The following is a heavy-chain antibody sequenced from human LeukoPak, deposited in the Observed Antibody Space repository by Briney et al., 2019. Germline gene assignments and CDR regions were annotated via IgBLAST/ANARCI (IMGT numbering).Heavy chain of an antibody. CDR2: ISGSGGST. V-gene: IGHV3-23*01. CDR3: AKAGCSGGSCYLDY. D-gene: IGHD2-15*01. CDR1: GFTFSSYA. Sequence: GGSLRLSRAASGFTFSSYAMSWVRQAPGKGLEWVSAISGSGGSTYYADSVKGRFTISRDNSKNTLYLQMNSLRAEDTAVYYCAKAGCSGGSCYLDYWGQGTLVTVSS. J-gene: IGHJ4*02.